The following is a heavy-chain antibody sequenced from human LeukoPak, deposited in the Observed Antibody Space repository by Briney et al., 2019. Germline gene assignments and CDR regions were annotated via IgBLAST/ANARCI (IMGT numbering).Heavy chain of an antibody. CDR2: INTDGIST. J-gene: IGHJ4*02. V-gene: IGHV3-74*01. Sequence: GGSLRLSCEASGFTFSNYWMYWVRQAPGKGLVWVSRINTDGISTDYADSVRGRFTISRDNAKNTLYLQMNSLRAEDTALYYCARASNYYDSSGYFRGFDYWGQGTLVTVSS. CDR1: GFTFSNYW. CDR3: ARASNYYDSSGYFRGFDY. D-gene: IGHD3-22*01.